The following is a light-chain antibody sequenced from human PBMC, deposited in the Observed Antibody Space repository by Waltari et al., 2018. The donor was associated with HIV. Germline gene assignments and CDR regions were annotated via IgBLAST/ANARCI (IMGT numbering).Light chain of an antibody. Sequence: QSALTQPPSASGSPGRSVTISCTGTSSDVGGYNFVSWYQQHPGKAPKLMIFEVTKRPSGVPARFSGSKTGNTASLTVSGLQADDEADYYCSSYAGGNNLVFGGGTKLTVL. CDR1: SSDVGGYNF. J-gene: IGLJ2*01. V-gene: IGLV2-8*01. CDR2: EVT. CDR3: SSYAGGNNLV.